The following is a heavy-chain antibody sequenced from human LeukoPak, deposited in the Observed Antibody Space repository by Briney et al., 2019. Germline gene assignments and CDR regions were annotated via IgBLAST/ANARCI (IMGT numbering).Heavy chain of an antibody. CDR2: INPSGGST. CDR1: GYTFTSYY. D-gene: IGHD2-2*02. V-gene: IGHV1-46*01. J-gene: IGHJ6*02. CDR3: AREALGYCSSTSCYTDGYYYYYGMDV. Sequence: VASAKVSCKASGYTFTSYYMHWVRQAPGQGLEWMGIINPSGGSTSYAQKFQGRVTMARDTSTSTVYMELSSLRSEDTAVYYCAREALGYCSSTSCYTDGYYYYYGMDVWGQGTTVTVSS.